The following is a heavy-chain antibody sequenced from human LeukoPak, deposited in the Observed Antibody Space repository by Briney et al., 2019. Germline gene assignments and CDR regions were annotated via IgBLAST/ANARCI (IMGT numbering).Heavy chain of an antibody. CDR2: IYSGGST. D-gene: IGHD3-22*01. CDR1: GFTFSSYA. CDR3: ARESDSRSMYYFDY. J-gene: IGHJ4*02. V-gene: IGHV3-66*01. Sequence: GGSLRLSCAASGFTFSSYAMSWVRQAPGKGLEWVSVIYSGGSTYYADSVKGRFTISRDNSKNTLYLQMNSLRAEDTAVYYCARESDSRSMYYFDYWGQGTLVTVSS.